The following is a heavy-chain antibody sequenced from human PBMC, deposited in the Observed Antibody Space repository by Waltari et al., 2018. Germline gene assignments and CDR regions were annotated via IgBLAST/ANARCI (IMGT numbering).Heavy chain of an antibody. Sequence: EMQLVESEGGLVQHGGSLTLPCKAYGVDVNRNYMSWVRQAPGKVPEWVSVLYSDGRTFYADSVKGRFTISRHDSKNTLYLQLNSLTPDDTAVYYCARGFTLILGPWGQGALVTVSS. J-gene: IGHJ5*02. CDR2: LYSDGRT. D-gene: IGHD3-16*01. CDR3: ARGFTLILGP. V-gene: IGHV3-53*04. CDR1: GVDVNRNY.